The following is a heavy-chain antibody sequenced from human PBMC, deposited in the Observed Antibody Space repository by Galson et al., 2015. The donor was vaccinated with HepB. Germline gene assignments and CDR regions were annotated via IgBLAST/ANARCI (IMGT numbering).Heavy chain of an antibody. Sequence: SLRLSCAASGFTFSSYGMHWVRQAPGKGLEWVAVISYDGSNKYYGDSVKGRFTISRDNSKNTLYLQMDSLRAEDTAVYYCAKDCGGNWPHRGYMDVWGKGTTVTVSS. J-gene: IGHJ6*03. D-gene: IGHD4-23*01. CDR3: AKDCGGNWPHRGYMDV. CDR2: ISYDGSNK. CDR1: GFTFSSYG. V-gene: IGHV3-30*18.